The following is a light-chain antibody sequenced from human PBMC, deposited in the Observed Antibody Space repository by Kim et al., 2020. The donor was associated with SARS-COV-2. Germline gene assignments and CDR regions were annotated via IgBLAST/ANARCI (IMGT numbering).Light chain of an antibody. Sequence: EIVMTQSPGTLSVSPGERATLSCRASQSVSVNLAWYQQKSGQAPRLLLYHASTRATAIPGRFSGSGSGTEFTLTISSLQSEDFAVYYCQQYSTWPLTFGGGTKVDIK. CDR1: QSVSVN. J-gene: IGKJ4*01. V-gene: IGKV3-15*01. CDR2: HAS. CDR3: QQYSTWPLT.